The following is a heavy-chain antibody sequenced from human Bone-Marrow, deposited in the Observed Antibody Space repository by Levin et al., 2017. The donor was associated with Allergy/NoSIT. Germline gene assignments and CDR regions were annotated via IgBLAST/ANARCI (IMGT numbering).Heavy chain of an antibody. J-gene: IGHJ6*02. V-gene: IGHV1-69*13. CDR2: IIPMFGTP. D-gene: IGHD2-21*01. Sequence: ASVKVSCKASGGIFSSSAVSWVRQARGQGLEWMGGIIPMFGTPNYAQQFQGRITITADESTTTVYMELRSLRSEDTAIYYCASTWSNGGDFVRYNYGMNAWGQGATVIVSS. CDR1: GGIFSSSA. CDR3: ASTWSNGGDFVRYNYGMNA.